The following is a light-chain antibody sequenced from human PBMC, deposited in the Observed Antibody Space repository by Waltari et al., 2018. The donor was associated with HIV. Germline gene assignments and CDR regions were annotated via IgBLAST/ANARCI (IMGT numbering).Light chain of an antibody. V-gene: IGKV1-39*01. Sequence: DIQMTQSPSSLSASVGDRVTITCRASQSIGNYLNWYQQKPGKAPKVLIYTVSSLQSGVPSRISGSRSGTDFTLTINSLQPEDFATYFCQQSYNTPYTFGQGTKLENK. CDR1: QSIGNY. CDR2: TVS. CDR3: QQSYNTPYT. J-gene: IGKJ2*01.